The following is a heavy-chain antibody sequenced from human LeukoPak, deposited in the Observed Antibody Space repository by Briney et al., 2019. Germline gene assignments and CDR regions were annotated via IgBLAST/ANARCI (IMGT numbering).Heavy chain of an antibody. CDR3: ARDGYGLDTPMVSTNFDY. Sequence: GGSLRLSCAASGFTFRSSAMHWVRQAPGRGLEWVAVTSYDGRNKYYADSAKGRFTISRDNSKNTLYLQMNSLRPEDTAVYYCARDGYGLDTPMVSTNFDYWGQGTLVTVSS. V-gene: IGHV3-30*04. CDR1: GFTFRSSA. CDR2: TSYDGRNK. J-gene: IGHJ4*02. D-gene: IGHD5-18*01.